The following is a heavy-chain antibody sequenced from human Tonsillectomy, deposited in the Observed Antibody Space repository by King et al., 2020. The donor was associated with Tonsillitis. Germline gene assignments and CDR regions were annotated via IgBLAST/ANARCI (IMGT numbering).Heavy chain of an antibody. J-gene: IGHJ4*02. CDR3: AKVYSSGFDY. V-gene: IGHV3-74*01. CDR2: IRPDGSST. CDR1: GFTFSSFW. Sequence: VQLVESGGGLVQPGGSLRLSCAASGFTFSSFWMHWVRQVPGKGLVWVSRIRPDGSSTIYADSVKGRFTISRDNAKNTLYLQMSSLRAEDTAVYYCAKVYSSGFDYWGQGTVVTVSS. D-gene: IGHD5-18*01.